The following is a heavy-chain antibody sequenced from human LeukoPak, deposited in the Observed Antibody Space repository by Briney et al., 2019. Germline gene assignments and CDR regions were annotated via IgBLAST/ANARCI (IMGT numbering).Heavy chain of an antibody. D-gene: IGHD6-19*01. J-gene: IGHJ4*02. CDR1: GGSVSSSSYY. V-gene: IGHV4-39*01. CDR3: ARGRKHRYSSGWYYFDY. Sequence: PSETLSLTCTVSGGSVSSSSYYWGWIRQSPGKGLEWIGSLYYSGATYHNPPLKSRVAMTIDTSKNQFSLKLSSVTAADTAVYYCARGRKHRYSSGWYYFDYWGQGTLVTVSS. CDR2: LYYSGAT.